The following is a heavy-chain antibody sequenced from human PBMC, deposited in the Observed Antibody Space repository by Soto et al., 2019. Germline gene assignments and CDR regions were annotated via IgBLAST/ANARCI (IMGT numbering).Heavy chain of an antibody. Sequence: LSLTCAVYGGSFSGSYWSWIRQPPGKGLEWIGEINHSGSTNYNPSLKSRVTISVDTSKNQFSLKLSSVTAADTAVYYCARDKGYYYYMDVWGKGTTVTVSS. CDR2: INHSGST. J-gene: IGHJ6*03. CDR3: ARDKGYYYYMDV. V-gene: IGHV4-34*01. CDR1: GGSFSGSY.